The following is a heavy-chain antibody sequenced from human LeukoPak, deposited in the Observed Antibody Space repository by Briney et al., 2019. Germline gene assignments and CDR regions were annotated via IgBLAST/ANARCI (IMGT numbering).Heavy chain of an antibody. CDR1: GGSISSSSYY. CDR2: VYYSGST. Sequence: PSETLSLTCTVSGGSISSSSYYWGWIRQPPGKGLEWIGSVYYSGSTYYNPSLKSRVTISVDTSKNQFSLKLSSVTAADTAVYYCAKTYSGSYWGYYYYYMDVWGKGTTVTVSS. D-gene: IGHD1-26*01. J-gene: IGHJ6*03. CDR3: AKTYSGSYWGYYYYYMDV. V-gene: IGHV4-39*07.